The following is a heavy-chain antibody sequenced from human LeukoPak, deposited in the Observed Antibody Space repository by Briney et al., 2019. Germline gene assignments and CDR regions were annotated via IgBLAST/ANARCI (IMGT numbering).Heavy chain of an antibody. J-gene: IGHJ4*02. CDR1: GGSISSYY. Sequence: SETLPLTCTVSGGSISSYYWSWIRQPAGKGLEWIGYIYTSGSTNYNPSLKSRVTISVDTSKNQFSLKLSSVTAADTAVYYCARHRYGGKFDYWGQGTLVTVSS. D-gene: IGHD3-16*01. CDR3: ARHRYGGKFDY. V-gene: IGHV4-4*09. CDR2: IYTSGST.